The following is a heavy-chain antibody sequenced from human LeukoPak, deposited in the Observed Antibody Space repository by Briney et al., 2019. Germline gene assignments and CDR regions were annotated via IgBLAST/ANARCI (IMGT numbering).Heavy chain of an antibody. V-gene: IGHV4-34*01. CDR1: GGSFSGYY. J-gene: IGHJ4*02. CDR3: ARRRTPGYSYGPNFYFDY. Sequence: SETLSLTCAVYGGSFSGYYWSWIRQPPGKWLEWIGEINHSGSTNYNPSLKSRVTISVDTSKNQFSLTLSSVTAADTAVYYCARRRTPGYSYGPNFYFDYWGQGTLVTVSS. D-gene: IGHD5-18*01. CDR2: INHSGST.